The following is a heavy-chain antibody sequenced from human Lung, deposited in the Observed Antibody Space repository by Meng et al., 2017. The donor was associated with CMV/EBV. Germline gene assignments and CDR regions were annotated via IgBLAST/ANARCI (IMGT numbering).Heavy chain of an antibody. Sequence: SETLSLXCTVSGGPIKNPNYYWSWNRRQPGKGLEWLGYSYYTGAYYNPSLASRIFISLDSSHNRYSLTLRDVTAADTALYFCARMRGSGSEDSWGPGTLVTVSS. CDR1: GGPIKNPNYY. J-gene: IGHJ5*02. CDR3: ARMRGSGSEDS. D-gene: IGHD3-10*01. CDR2: SYYTGA. V-gene: IGHV4-31*03.